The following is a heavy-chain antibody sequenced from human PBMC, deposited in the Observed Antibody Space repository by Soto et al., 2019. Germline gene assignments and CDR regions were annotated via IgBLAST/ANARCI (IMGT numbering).Heavy chain of an antibody. CDR2: IYQSGST. V-gene: IGHV4-30-2*01. CDR1: GGSLSSSAYS. J-gene: IGHJ3*02. CDR3: ARELLFYDSDGFSWDDAFDI. Sequence: QMHLQESGSGLVKPSQTLSLTCAVSGGSLSSSAYSWSWIRQPPGKGLEWIGFIYQSGSTSYNPSLKSPVTMSLDRPKNQFSLKLSSVTAADTAVYYCARELLFYDSDGFSWDDAFDIWGQGTMVTVSS. D-gene: IGHD3-22*01.